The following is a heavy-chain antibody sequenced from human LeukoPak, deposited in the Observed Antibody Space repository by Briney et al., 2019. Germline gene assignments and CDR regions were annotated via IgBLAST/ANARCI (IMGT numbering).Heavy chain of an antibody. CDR1: GFTFSSYS. CDR2: ISSSSSYI. Sequence: GGSLRLSCAPSGFTFSSYSMNWVRQAPGKGLEWVSSISSSSSYIYYADSVKGRFTISRDNAKNSLYLQMNSLRAEDTAVYYCARGWGYYYYYGMDVWGQGTTVTVSS. J-gene: IGHJ6*02. CDR3: ARGWGYYYYYGMDV. D-gene: IGHD3-16*01. V-gene: IGHV3-21*01.